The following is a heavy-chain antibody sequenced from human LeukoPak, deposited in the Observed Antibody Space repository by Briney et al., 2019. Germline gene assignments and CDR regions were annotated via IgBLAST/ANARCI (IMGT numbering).Heavy chain of an antibody. J-gene: IGHJ4*02. CDR2: IGDRGNT. V-gene: IGHV3-23*01. CDR3: ANYYETRGHIVPY. D-gene: IGHD3-22*01. CDR1: GFTFSTYA. Sequence: GGSLRLSCAASGFTFSTYAMTWVRQAPGKGLECVSGIGDRGNTYYADSVKGRFTISRDNSKNTLYLQMNSLRAEDTAIYYCANYYETRGHIVPYWGQGTLVTVSS.